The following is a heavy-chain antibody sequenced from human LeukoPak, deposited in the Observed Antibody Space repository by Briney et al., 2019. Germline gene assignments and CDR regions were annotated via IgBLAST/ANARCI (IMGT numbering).Heavy chain of an antibody. J-gene: IGHJ3*02. CDR2: IYSSDTT. V-gene: IGHV3-48*02. CDR3: ARDLHYAFDI. D-gene: IGHD3-10*01. Sequence: GGSLRLSCAASGFTFSGYAMNWVRQAPGKGLEWVSHIYSSDTTYADSVKGRFTISRDNAKNSLYLQMNSLRDGDTAVYYCARDLHYAFDIWGQGTMVTASS. CDR1: GFTFSGYA.